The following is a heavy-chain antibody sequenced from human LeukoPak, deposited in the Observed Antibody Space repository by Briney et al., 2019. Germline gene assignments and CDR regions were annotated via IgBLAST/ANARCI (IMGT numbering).Heavy chain of an antibody. Sequence: PGGSLRLSCEASGFTFNKAWMSWVRQAPGKGLEWVGRIKAKTNGGTTDYTAPVKGRFIISRDDSKNTLYLQMNSLKTEDTAVYYCTTEGYTYGYHGIDSWGQGTMVTVSS. CDR3: TTEGYTYGYHGIDS. CDR2: IKAKTNGGTT. CDR1: GFTFNKAW. J-gene: IGHJ3*02. V-gene: IGHV3-15*01. D-gene: IGHD5-18*01.